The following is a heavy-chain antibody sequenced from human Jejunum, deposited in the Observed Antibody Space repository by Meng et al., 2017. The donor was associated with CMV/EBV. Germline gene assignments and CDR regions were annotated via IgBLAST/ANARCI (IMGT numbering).Heavy chain of an antibody. D-gene: IGHD3-3*01. Sequence: VFTFDDYAMHWVRQAPGKGLEWVSGISWNGDNIDYADSVRGRFTISRDNAKNSLYLQMNSLKAEDTAFYYCAKTLSPYDFWSGADYWGQGTLVTVSS. CDR1: VFTFDDYA. CDR3: AKTLSPYDFWSGADY. J-gene: IGHJ4*02. V-gene: IGHV3-9*01. CDR2: ISWNGDNI.